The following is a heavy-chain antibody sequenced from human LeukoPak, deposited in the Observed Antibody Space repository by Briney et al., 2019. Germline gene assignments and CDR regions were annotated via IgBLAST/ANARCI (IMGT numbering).Heavy chain of an antibody. CDR1: GGSISRGGYS. V-gene: IGHV4-30-2*01. CDR2: IYHSGST. J-gene: IGHJ4*02. Sequence: SETLSLTCAVSGGSISRGGYSWSWIRQPPGKGLEWIGYIYHSGSTYYNPSLKSRVTISVDTSKNQFSLKLSSVTAADTAVYYCASPHDYGAPPYYWGQGTLVTVSS. CDR3: ASPHDYGAPPYY. D-gene: IGHD4-17*01.